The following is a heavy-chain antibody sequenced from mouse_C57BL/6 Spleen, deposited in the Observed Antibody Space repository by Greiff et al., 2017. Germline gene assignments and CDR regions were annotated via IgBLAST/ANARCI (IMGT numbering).Heavy chain of an antibody. CDR2: ISYSGST. J-gene: IGHJ2*01. Sequence: EVQRVESGPGLAKPSQTLSLTCSATGYSITSDYWNWIRKFPGNKLEYMGYISYSGSTYYNPSLKSRISITRDTSKNQYYLQLNSVTTEDTATYYCARYDGYYGGYFDYWGQGTTLTVSS. D-gene: IGHD2-3*01. CDR1: GYSITSDY. V-gene: IGHV3-8*01. CDR3: ARYDGYYGGYFDY.